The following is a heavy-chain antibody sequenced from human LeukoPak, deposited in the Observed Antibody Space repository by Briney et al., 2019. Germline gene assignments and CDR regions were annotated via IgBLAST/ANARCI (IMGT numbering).Heavy chain of an antibody. Sequence: PGGSLRLSCAASGLTFSTYSMNWVRQAPGERLEWLSYISGDSNTIYYADSVKGRFTISRDNAKTSLYLQMNTLRDEDTAVYYCARDRAASTWFFDLWGRGTLVLVSS. J-gene: IGHJ2*01. V-gene: IGHV3-48*02. CDR3: ARDRAASTWFFDL. CDR2: ISGDSNTI. D-gene: IGHD2-15*01. CDR1: GLTFSTYS.